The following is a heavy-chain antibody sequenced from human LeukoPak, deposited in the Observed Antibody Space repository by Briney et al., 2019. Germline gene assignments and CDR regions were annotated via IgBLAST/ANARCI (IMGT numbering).Heavy chain of an antibody. V-gene: IGHV3-53*01. Sequence: PGGSLRLSCAASGFTISSFYLSWVRQAPGKGLEWVSVIYSGGIIHYADSVKGRFTISRDISNNTLYLQMDSLRAEDTAMYYCARVRRYSSSSPLYYYYYMDVWGKGTTVTVSS. CDR1: GFTISSFY. J-gene: IGHJ6*03. CDR2: IYSGGII. CDR3: ARVRRYSSSSPLYYYYYMDV. D-gene: IGHD6-6*01.